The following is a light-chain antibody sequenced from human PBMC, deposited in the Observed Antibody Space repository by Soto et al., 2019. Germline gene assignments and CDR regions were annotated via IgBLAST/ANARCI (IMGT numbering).Light chain of an antibody. V-gene: IGLV1-40*01. CDR1: SSNIGAGYD. CDR3: QSYDSSLSVV. CDR2: GNS. J-gene: IGLJ2*01. Sequence: QSVLTQPPSVSGAPGQRVTISCNGSSSNIGAGYDVHWYQQLPGTAPKLLIYGNSNRPSGVPDRFSGSKSGTSASLAITKLQAEDEADYYCQSYDSSLSVVFGGGTKVTVL.